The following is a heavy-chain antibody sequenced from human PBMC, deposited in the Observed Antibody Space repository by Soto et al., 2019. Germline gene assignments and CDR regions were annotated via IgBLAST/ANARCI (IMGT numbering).Heavy chain of an antibody. D-gene: IGHD3-22*01. V-gene: IGHV4-31*03. Sequence: SETLSLTCNVSGGSISSGGYYWNWIRQHPVKGLEWIGYIYYSGNTYYNPSLKSRVTISVDTSKNELSLRLSSGTAADTAVYYRARHPRHSDGAGYYLSTGNLDYWDQGILVTVFS. CDR3: ARHPRHSDGAGYYLSTGNLDY. CDR1: GGSISSGGYY. CDR2: IYYSGNT. J-gene: IGHJ4*02.